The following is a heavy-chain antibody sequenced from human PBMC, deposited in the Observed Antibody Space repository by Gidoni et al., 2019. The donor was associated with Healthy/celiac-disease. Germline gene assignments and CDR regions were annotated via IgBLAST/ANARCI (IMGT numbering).Heavy chain of an antibody. Sequence: QLQLQESGPGLVKPSETLSLPCTVSGGSISTSSYYCGWVRQPHGKGLGWIGSLYYSGSTYYTPSLKIRVTISVDTSKNQFSLKLISVTAADPAVYYCARVNYDFWSGPSFSYFFDYWGQGTLVTVSS. J-gene: IGHJ4*02. D-gene: IGHD3-3*01. CDR2: LYYSGST. V-gene: IGHV4-39*01. CDR1: GGSISTSSYY. CDR3: ARVNYDFWSGPSFSYFFDY.